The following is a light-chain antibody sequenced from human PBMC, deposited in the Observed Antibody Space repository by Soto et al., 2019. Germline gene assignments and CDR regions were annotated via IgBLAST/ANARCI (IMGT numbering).Light chain of an antibody. CDR1: QSVSSSY. V-gene: IGKV3-20*01. CDR3: QQYGSYWT. Sequence: EIVLTQSPGTLSLSPGERATLSCRASQSVSSSYLAWYQQKPGQAPSLLIYRASSRATGIPDRFSGSGSVTDFTLTISRLEPEEFAVYYCQQYGSYWTFGEGTKVEIK. J-gene: IGKJ1*01. CDR2: RAS.